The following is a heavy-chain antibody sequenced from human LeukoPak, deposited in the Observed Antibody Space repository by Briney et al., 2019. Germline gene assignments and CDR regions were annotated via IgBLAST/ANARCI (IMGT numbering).Heavy chain of an antibody. Sequence: PGGSLRLSCAASGFTFSSCSMNWVSQAPGKGLEWVSSISSSSSYIYYADSVKGRFTISRDNAKNSLYLQMNSLRAEDTAVYYCARDRPVVVVAATHNYYYYYGMDVWGQGTTVTVSS. J-gene: IGHJ6*02. V-gene: IGHV3-21*01. CDR1: GFTFSSCS. CDR2: ISSSSSYI. D-gene: IGHD2-15*01. CDR3: ARDRPVVVVAATHNYYYYYGMDV.